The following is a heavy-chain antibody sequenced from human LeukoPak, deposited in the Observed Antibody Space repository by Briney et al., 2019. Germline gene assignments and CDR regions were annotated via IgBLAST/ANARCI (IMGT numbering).Heavy chain of an antibody. J-gene: IGHJ4*02. CDR2: MNPDSGDT. Sequence: ASVKVSCKASGYTFTNYDINWVRQATGQGLEWMGWMNPDSGDTVYAQKFQGRLTMTRDTSITTAYMELSSLTSGDTAVYYCARVLYYYDSSGYSFGYWGQGTLVTVSS. CDR3: ARVLYYYDSSGYSFGY. V-gene: IGHV1-8*01. D-gene: IGHD3-22*01. CDR1: GYTFTNYD.